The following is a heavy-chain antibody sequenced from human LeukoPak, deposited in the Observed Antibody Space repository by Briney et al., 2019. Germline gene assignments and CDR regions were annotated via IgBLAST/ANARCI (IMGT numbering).Heavy chain of an antibody. J-gene: IGHJ4*02. Sequence: PSETLSLTCTVPGASISANGYDWTWIRQPAGKGLEWIVRIYTDGITNYSPSLRSRFTISVDQSKNQFSLKLNSVTAADTAVYYCARFAFSSLRLDYWGQGALVIVSS. D-gene: IGHD3-16*01. V-gene: IGHV4-61*02. CDR2: IYTDGIT. CDR3: ARFAFSSLRLDY. CDR1: GASISANGYD.